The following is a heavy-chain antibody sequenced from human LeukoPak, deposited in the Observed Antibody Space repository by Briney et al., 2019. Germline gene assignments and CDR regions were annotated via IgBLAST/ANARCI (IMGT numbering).Heavy chain of an antibody. V-gene: IGHV3-7*04. CDR2: IKQDWSEK. Sequence: GGSLRLSCAASGFTFSSYSMNWVRQAPGNGLESVANIKQDWSEKHYVDSVKGRVTISRDNAKKSLYLQMTSLRSEATAVYYCARPGYCSGDTCYVAFDIWGPGTMVTVSS. CDR1: GFTFSSYS. D-gene: IGHD2-15*01. J-gene: IGHJ3*02. CDR3: ARPGYCSGDTCYVAFDI.